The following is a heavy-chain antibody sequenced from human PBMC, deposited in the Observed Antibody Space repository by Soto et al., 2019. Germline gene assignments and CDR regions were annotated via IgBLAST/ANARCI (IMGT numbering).Heavy chain of an antibody. J-gene: IGHJ4*02. CDR2: IGTAGDT. CDR1: GFTFSSYA. D-gene: IGHD6-13*01. CDR3: ARAPPGYSSSWYFDY. V-gene: IGHV3-13*01. Sequence: GGSLRLSCAASGFTFSSYAMSWVRQAPGKGLEWVSAIGTAGDTYYPGSVKGRFTISRENAKNSLYLQMNSLRAGDTAVYYCARAPPGYSSSWYFDYWGQGTLVTVSS.